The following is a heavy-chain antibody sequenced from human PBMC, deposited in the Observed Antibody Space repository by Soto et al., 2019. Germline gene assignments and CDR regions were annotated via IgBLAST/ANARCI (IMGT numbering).Heavy chain of an antibody. CDR2: MNPNSANT. V-gene: IGHV1-8*01. D-gene: IGHD4-4*01. Sequence: QVQLVQSGAEVKKPGASVKVSCKASEYTFTNYDINWVRQATGQGREWMGWMNPNSANTGYAHKFQGRLTMTMNTPISTPYMQLSSLRSEDTAVYYCARVRAGGCNSGRCFDPWGQGTLVTVSS. CDR3: ARVRAGGCNSGRCFDP. J-gene: IGHJ5*02. CDR1: EYTFTNYD.